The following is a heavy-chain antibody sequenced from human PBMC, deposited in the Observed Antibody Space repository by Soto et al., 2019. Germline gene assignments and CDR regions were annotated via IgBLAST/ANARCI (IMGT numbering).Heavy chain of an antibody. CDR3: ARAWSGYPANY. CDR1: GGSFSGYY. Sequence: QVQLQQWGAGLLKPSETLSLTCAVYGGSFSGYYWSWIRQPPGKGLEWIGEINHSGSTNYNPSLKSRVTLSVDTSKNQFSLKLSSVTAADTAVYYCARAWSGYPANYWGQGTLVTVSS. J-gene: IGHJ4*02. V-gene: IGHV4-34*01. CDR2: INHSGST. D-gene: IGHD3-3*01.